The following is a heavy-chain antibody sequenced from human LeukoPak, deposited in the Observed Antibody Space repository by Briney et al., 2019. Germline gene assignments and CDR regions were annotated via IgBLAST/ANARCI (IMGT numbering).Heavy chain of an antibody. CDR3: ARGRYLTTRGGAAAGFLDY. V-gene: IGHV4-39*02. Sequence: SETLSLTCTASGDSITNSNYYWGWVRQSPWRGLEWLGNIFYNGGPYYNPSFKSRVAISVDTSKNHFSLTLNAVTAADTAVYYCARGRYLTTRGGAAAGFLDYWGQGTLVTVSS. CDR1: GDSITNSNYY. CDR2: IFYNGGP. J-gene: IGHJ4*02. D-gene: IGHD6-13*01.